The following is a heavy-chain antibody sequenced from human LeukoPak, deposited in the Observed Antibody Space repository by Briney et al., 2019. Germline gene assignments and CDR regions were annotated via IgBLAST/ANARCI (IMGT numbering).Heavy chain of an antibody. J-gene: IGHJ4*02. CDR3: ARGVASAWDY. CDR2: LYSDGRT. CDR1: GLLVSGNY. Sequence: GGSLRLSREVSGLLVSGNYMSWLRQAPGKGLEWVSVLYSDGRTYYANSVKGRFIISRDNSRNTVYFQMKSLRADDTAVYFCARGVASAWDYWGQGTLVTVSS. V-gene: IGHV3-53*01.